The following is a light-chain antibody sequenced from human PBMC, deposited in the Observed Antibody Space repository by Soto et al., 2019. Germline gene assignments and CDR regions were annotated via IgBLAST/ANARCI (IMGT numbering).Light chain of an antibody. J-gene: IGKJ4*01. Sequence: EIVLTQSPATLSLSPGESATLSCRASQIIYTSLAWYQHKPGQAPTLLFYEASIRATGLPARFSGSGSGTDFTLTISGLEPEDFAVYYCQQRAAWPLTFVGGTKVDIK. CDR3: QQRAAWPLT. CDR2: EAS. CDR1: QIIYTS. V-gene: IGKV3-11*01.